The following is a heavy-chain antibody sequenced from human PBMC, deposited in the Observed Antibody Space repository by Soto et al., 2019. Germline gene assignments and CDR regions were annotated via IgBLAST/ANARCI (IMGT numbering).Heavy chain of an antibody. V-gene: IGHV3-23*01. D-gene: IGHD5-12*01. CDR2: ISGSGGST. Sequence: EVQLLESGGGLVQPGGSLRLSCAASGFTFSSYAMSWVRQAPGKGLEWVSAISGSGGSTYYADSVKGRFTISRDNSKNTLYLQMNSLRAEDTAVYYCAKDLVADIVATIATLGFDYWGQGTLVTVSS. CDR1: GFTFSSYA. CDR3: AKDLVADIVATIATLGFDY. J-gene: IGHJ4*02.